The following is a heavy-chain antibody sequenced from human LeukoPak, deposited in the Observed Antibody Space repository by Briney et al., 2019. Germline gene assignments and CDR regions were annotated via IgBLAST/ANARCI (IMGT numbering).Heavy chain of an antibody. V-gene: IGHV4-38-2*02. CDR3: ARVFMAPPYYYYYMDV. Sequence: PSETLSLTCSVSGYSISSGYYWGWIRQPPGKGLEWIGSIYHSGSTYYNPSLKSRVTISVDTSKNQFSLKLSSVTAADTAVYYCARVFMAPPYYYYYMDVWGKGTTVTVSS. D-gene: IGHD3-10*01. CDR1: GYSISSGYY. J-gene: IGHJ6*03. CDR2: IYHSGST.